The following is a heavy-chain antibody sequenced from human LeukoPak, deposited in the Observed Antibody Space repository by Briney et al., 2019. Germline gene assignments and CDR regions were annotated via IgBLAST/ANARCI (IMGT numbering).Heavy chain of an antibody. J-gene: IGHJ4*02. CDR1: GGSFSCYY. V-gene: IGHV4-34*01. D-gene: IGHD6-13*01. CDR2: INHSGST. Sequence: PSETLSLSCAVYGGSFSCYYWSWIRQPPGKGLEWIGEINHSGSTNYNPSLKSRVTISVDTSKNQFSLKLSSVTAADTAVYYCARSRGIAAAGMVDYWGQGTLVTVSS. CDR3: ARSRGIAAAGMVDY.